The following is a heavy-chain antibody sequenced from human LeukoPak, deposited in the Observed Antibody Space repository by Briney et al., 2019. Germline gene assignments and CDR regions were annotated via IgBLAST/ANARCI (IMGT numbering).Heavy chain of an antibody. D-gene: IGHD2-15*01. V-gene: IGHV3-21*01. CDR3: ARDLPRVVAASLDY. Sequence: GGSLRLSCAASGFTFSSYSMNWVRQAPGKGLEWVSPISSSSSYIYYADSVKGRFTISRDNAKNSLYLQMNSLRAEDTAVYYCARDLPRVVAASLDYWGQGTLVTVSS. CDR2: ISSSSSYI. J-gene: IGHJ4*02. CDR1: GFTFSSYS.